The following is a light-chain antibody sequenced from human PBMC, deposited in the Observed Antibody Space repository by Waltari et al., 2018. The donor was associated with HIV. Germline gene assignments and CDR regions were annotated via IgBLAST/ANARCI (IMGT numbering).Light chain of an antibody. J-gene: IGKJ2*01. CDR3: QQCYSTPYT. Sequence: DIVMTQSPDSLVVSLGERATINCKSSQSVLYSSNNKNYLAWYQQKPGQPPKLLIYWASTRESGVPDRFSGSGSGTDFTLTISSLQAEDVAVYYCQQCYSTPYTFGQGPSWRSN. CDR1: QSVLYSSNNKNY. CDR2: WAS. V-gene: IGKV4-1*01.